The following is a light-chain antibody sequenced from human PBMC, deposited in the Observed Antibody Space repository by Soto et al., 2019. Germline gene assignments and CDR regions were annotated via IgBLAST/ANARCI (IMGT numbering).Light chain of an antibody. CDR3: QQSYSTPLT. CDR2: DAS. V-gene: IGKV1-39*01. J-gene: IGKJ4*01. Sequence: DIQMTQSPSSLSASVGDRVTITCQASQDIGKYLNWYQHKPGKAPKLLIYDASNLKTGVPSRFSGSGSGTDFTLTISSLQPEDFATYYCQQSYSTPLTFGGGTKVDIK. CDR1: QDIGKY.